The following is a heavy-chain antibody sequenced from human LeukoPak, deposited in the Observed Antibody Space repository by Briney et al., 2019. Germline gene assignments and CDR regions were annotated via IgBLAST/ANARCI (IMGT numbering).Heavy chain of an antibody. Sequence: ASVKASCKASTDTFINYDINWVRQATGQGLEWIGWMNPNTGNTGYAQNFQGRVTMTRDTSISTAHMELSSLRPEDTAVYYCAVTPSNLSHLDKWGQGNLVTISS. J-gene: IGHJ4*02. D-gene: IGHD4-11*01. CDR3: AVTPSNLSHLDK. CDR2: MNPNTGNT. V-gene: IGHV1-8*01. CDR1: TDTFINYD.